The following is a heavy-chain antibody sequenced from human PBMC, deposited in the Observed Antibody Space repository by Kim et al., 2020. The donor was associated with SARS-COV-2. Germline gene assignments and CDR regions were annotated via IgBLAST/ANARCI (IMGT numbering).Heavy chain of an antibody. Sequence: NYAQKFQDRVKMTAEKSTSTAYMELSSLRSEDTAVYYCARDAYDRTPTYYWGQGTLVTVSS. D-gene: IGHD3-22*01. CDR3: ARDAYDRTPTYY. J-gene: IGHJ4*02. V-gene: IGHV1-69*04.